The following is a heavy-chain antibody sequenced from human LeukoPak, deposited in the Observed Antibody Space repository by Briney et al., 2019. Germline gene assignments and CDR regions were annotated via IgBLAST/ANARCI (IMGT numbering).Heavy chain of an antibody. CDR2: IYTSGST. J-gene: IGHJ6*03. CDR1: GGSISSGSYY. V-gene: IGHV4-61*02. Sequence: SQTLSLTCTVSGGSISSGSYYWSWIRQPAGKGLEWIGRIYTSGSTNYNPPLKSRVTISVDTSKNQFSLKLSSVTAADTAVYYCASGTYGSGSYYPYYYYMDVWGKGTTVTVSS. D-gene: IGHD3-10*01. CDR3: ASGTYGSGSYYPYYYYMDV.